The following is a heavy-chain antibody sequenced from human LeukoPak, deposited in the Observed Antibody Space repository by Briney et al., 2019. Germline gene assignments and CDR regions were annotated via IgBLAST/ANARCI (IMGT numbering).Heavy chain of an antibody. D-gene: IGHD3-3*01. J-gene: IGHJ6*03. CDR3: ARTYYDFWSGSYYYYMDV. V-gene: IGHV4-61*09. CDR2: IYTNGST. Sequence: PSQTLSLTCTVSGGSISSGSHYWSWIRQPAGKGLECIGHIYTNGSTNYNPSLKSRVTISVDTSKNQFSLKLSSVTAADTAVYYCARTYYDFWSGSYYYYMDVWGKGTTVTVSS. CDR1: GGSISSGSHY.